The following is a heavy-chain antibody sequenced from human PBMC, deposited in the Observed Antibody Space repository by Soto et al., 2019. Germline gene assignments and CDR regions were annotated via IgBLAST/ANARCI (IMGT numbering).Heavy chain of an antibody. D-gene: IGHD4-17*01. CDR3: ASHEGGSGDYSFPY. J-gene: IGHJ4*02. V-gene: IGHV4-59*08. CDR2: IYYSGST. CDR1: GDSISSYY. Sequence: SETLSLTCTVSGDSISSYYWSWIRQPPGKGLEWIGYIYYSGSTKYNPSLKSRVTISVDTSKNQFSLKLSSVTAADTAVYYWASHEGGSGDYSFPYGGQGTLVPVSS.